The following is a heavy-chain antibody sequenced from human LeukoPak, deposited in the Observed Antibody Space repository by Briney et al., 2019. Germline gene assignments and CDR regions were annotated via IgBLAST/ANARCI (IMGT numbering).Heavy chain of an antibody. D-gene: IGHD3-22*01. CDR2: IYSSGST. CDR3: ARHEAVIRGVFDY. Sequence: SETLSLTCAVYGGSFSGYYWSWIRQPPGKGLEWIGYIYSSGSTNYNPSLKSRVTISVDTSKDQFSLKLSSVTAADTAVYYCARHEAVIRGVFDYWGQGTLVTVSS. CDR1: GGSFSGYY. J-gene: IGHJ4*02. V-gene: IGHV4-59*08.